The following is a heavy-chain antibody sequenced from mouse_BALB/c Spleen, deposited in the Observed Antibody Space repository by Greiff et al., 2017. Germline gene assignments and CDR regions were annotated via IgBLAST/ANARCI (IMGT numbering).Heavy chain of an antibody. CDR2: IRNKANGYTT. CDR3: AINYYGSRKYFDY. V-gene: IGHV7-3*02. Sequence: EVKLVESGGGLVQPGGSLRLSCATSGFTFTDYYMSWVRQPPGKALEWLGFIRNKANGYTTEYSASVKGRFTISRDNSQSILYLQMNTLRAEDSATYYCAINYYGSRKYFDYWGQGTTLTVSS. CDR1: GFTFTDYY. J-gene: IGHJ2*01. D-gene: IGHD1-1*01.